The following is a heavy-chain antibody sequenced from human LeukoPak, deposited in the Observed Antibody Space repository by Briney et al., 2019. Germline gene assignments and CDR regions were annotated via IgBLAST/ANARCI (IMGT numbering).Heavy chain of an antibody. CDR1: GYSISSGYY. CDR2: IYHSGST. D-gene: IGHD5-24*01. V-gene: IGHV4-38-2*01. J-gene: IGHJ3*02. CDR3: ARHMGDGYNRDAFDI. Sequence: KTSETLSLTCAVSGYSISSGYYWGWIRQPPGKGLEWIGSIYHSGSTYYNPSLKSRVTISVDTSKNQFSLKLSSVTAADTAVYYCARHMGDGYNRDAFDIWGQGTMVTVSS.